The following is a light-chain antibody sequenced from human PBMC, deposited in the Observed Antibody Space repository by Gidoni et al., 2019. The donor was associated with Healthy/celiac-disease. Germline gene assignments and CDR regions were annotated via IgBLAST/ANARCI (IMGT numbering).Light chain of an antibody. V-gene: IGKV1-33*01. CDR3: QQYDNLRCS. Sequence: IQLTQSPSSLSASVGDRVTITCQASQDISNYLNWYQQKPGKAPKLLIYYASNLETGVPSRFSGSGSGTEFTFTISSLRPEDIATYYCQQYDNLRCSFGQGTKLEIK. CDR2: YAS. J-gene: IGKJ2*04. CDR1: QDISNY.